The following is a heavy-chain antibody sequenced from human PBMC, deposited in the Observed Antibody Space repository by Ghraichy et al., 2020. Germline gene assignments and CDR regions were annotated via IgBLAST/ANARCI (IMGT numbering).Heavy chain of an antibody. CDR1: GFTFSNYG. V-gene: IGHV3-30*18. D-gene: IGHD4-17*01. CDR3: AKDLYADIPFDS. J-gene: IGHJ4*02. CDR2: ITYDVSKT. Sequence: GGSLRLSCAGSGFTFSNYGMHWVRQAPGKGLEWVASITYDVSKTYYADFAKGRFTISRDNSKNTLYLQMNSLTTDDTALYYCAKDLYADIPFDSWGQGTLVTVSS.